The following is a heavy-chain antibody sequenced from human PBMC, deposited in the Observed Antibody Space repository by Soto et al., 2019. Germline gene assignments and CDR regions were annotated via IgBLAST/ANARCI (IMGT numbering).Heavy chain of an antibody. CDR2: ISGSGGST. CDR3: AKDEMVRSSWYSAEYFQH. Sequence: GGSLRLSCAASGFTFSSYAMSWVRQAPGKGLEWVSAISGSGGSTYYADSVKGRFTISRDNSKNTRYLQMNSLRAEDTAVYYCAKDEMVRSSWYSAEYFQHWGQGTLVTVSS. V-gene: IGHV3-23*01. CDR1: GFTFSSYA. D-gene: IGHD6-13*01. J-gene: IGHJ1*01.